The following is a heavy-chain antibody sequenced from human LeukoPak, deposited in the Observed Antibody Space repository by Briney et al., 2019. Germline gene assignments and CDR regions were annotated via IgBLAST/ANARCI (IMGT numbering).Heavy chain of an antibody. CDR3: AGDGGNFNFDY. CDR1: GFTFTSSA. V-gene: IGHV1-69*05. D-gene: IGHD1-7*01. CDR2: IIPIFGTA. Sequence: SVKVSCMASGFTFTSSAMQWVRQAPGQGLEWMGGIIPIFGTANYAQKFQGRVSMTRDTSTRTDYMELSSLRSEDTALYYCAGDGGNFNFDYWGQGTLVTVSS. J-gene: IGHJ4*02.